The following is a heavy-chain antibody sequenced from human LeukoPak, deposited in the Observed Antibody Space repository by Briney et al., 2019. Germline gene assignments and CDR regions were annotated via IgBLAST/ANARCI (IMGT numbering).Heavy chain of an antibody. CDR2: ISSSSSYI. Sequence: GGSLRLSCAASGFTFSDYYMSWIRQAPGKGLEWVSSISSSSSYIYYADSVKGRFTISRDNAKNSLYLQMNSLRAEDTAVYYCARDIVVVPALWGQGTLVTVSS. J-gene: IGHJ4*02. CDR1: GFTFSDYY. V-gene: IGHV3-11*06. CDR3: ARDIVVVPAL. D-gene: IGHD2-2*01.